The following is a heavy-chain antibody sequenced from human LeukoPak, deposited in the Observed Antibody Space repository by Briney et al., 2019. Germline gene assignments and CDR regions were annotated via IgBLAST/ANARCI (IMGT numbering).Heavy chain of an antibody. Sequence: ASVKVSCKASGYTFTSYGISWVRQAPGQGLEWMGWISAYNGNTNYAQKLQGRVTMTTDTSTSTAYMELRSLRSDDTAVYYCARDVSQWELLHYYYYGMDVWGQGTTVTVSS. CDR3: ARDVSQWELLHYYYYGMDV. CDR2: ISAYNGNT. CDR1: GYTFTSYG. J-gene: IGHJ6*02. D-gene: IGHD1-26*01. V-gene: IGHV1-18*01.